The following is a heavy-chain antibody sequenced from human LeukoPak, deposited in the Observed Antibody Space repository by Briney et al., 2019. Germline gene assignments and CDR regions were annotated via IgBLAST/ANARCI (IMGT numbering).Heavy chain of an antibody. CDR1: GFTFSAHA. CDR3: ARKKRGYSYGFDY. J-gene: IGHJ4*02. D-gene: IGHD5-18*01. V-gene: IGHV3-23*01. CDR2: ISGTGDST. Sequence: GGSLTLSCAASGFTFSAHAMTWVRQAPGKGLEWVSGISGTGDSTYYADSVRGRFSISRDNSKNTMYLQMYSLRAEDTAVYYCARKKRGYSYGFDYWGQGTLVTVSS.